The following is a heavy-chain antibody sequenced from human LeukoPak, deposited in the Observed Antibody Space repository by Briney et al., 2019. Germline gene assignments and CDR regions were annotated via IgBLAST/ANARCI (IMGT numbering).Heavy chain of an antibody. V-gene: IGHV3-74*01. J-gene: IGHJ4*02. CDR3: ARADGSHYGLKDY. D-gene: IGHD1-26*01. Sequence: GGSLRLSCAASGFTFRSYWMHWVRQAPGKGVVWVSRISPDGTSKSYADSVKGRFTISRDNAKNTLSLQMNSLRAEDTGLYYCARADGSHYGLKDYWGQGTLVTVSS. CDR2: ISPDGTSK. CDR1: GFTFRSYW.